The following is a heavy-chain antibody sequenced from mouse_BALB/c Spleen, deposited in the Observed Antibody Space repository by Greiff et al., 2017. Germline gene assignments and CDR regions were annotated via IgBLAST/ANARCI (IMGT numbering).Heavy chain of an antibody. CDR3: ARGGDYDFDY. J-gene: IGHJ2*01. D-gene: IGHD2-4*01. V-gene: IGHV5-6-5*01. Sequence: EVQGVESGGGLVKPGGSLKLSCAASGFTFSSYAMSWVRQTPEKRLEWVASISSGGSTYYPDSVKGRFTISRDNARNILYLQMSSLRSEDTAMYYCARGGDYDFDYWGQGTTLTVSS. CDR2: ISSGGST. CDR1: GFTFSSYA.